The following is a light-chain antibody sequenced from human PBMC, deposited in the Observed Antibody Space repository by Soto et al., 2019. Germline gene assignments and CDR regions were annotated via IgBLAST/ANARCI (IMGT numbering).Light chain of an antibody. CDR1: RSISTY. V-gene: IGKV3-11*01. CDR2: EAL. CDR3: QQYSSSPIT. Sequence: ETLLTQSPATLAFPPGERSTLCCRASRSISTYLAWYQQKPGQAPRLLIYEALNRATGIPARFSGSGSGTDFTLTISRLEPEDFAVYYCQQYSSSPITFGQGTRLEIK. J-gene: IGKJ5*01.